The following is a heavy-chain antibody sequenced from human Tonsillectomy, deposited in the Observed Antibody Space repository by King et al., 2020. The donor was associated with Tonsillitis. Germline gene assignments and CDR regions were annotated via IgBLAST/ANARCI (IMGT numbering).Heavy chain of an antibody. CDR3: AKDPHYYYYYSGMDV. CDR2: ITGGVDNT. V-gene: IGHV3-23*01. J-gene: IGHJ6*02. CDR1: FCLKNKT. Sequence: FCLKNKTMSWVRQAPGKGLEWFSAITGGVDNTYYADSVKGRFTISRDNSKTTLYMQINSMRAEDTAVYYCAKDPHYYYYYSGMDVWGQGTTVTVSS.